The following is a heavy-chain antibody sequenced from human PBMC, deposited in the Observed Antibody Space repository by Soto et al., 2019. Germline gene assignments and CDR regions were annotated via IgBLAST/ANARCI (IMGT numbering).Heavy chain of an antibody. Sequence: ETLSLTCTVSGGSISSSSYYWGWIRQPPGKGLEWIGSIYYSGSTYYNPSLKSRVTISVDTSKNQFSLKLSSVTAADTAVYYCARRRGVVNVSYYYYYGMDVWGQGTTVTVSS. CDR2: IYYSGST. J-gene: IGHJ6*02. V-gene: IGHV4-39*01. CDR3: ARRRGVVNVSYYYYYGMDV. CDR1: GGSISSSSYY. D-gene: IGHD2-15*01.